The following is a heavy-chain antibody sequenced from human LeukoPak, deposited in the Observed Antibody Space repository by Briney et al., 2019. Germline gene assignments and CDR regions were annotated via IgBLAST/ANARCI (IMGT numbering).Heavy chain of an antibody. V-gene: IGHV1-8*03. CDR2: MNPNSGNT. J-gene: IGHJ4*02. Sequence: ASVEDSCKASGYTFTSYDINWVRQATGQGLEWMGWMNPNSGNTGYAQKFQGRVTITRNTSISTAYMELSSLRSEDTAVYYCARALRGYFDYWGQGTLVIVSS. CDR1: GYTFTSYD. CDR3: ARALRGYFDY.